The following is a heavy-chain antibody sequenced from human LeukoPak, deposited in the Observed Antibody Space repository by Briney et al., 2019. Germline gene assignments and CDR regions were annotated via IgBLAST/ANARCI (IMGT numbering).Heavy chain of an antibody. CDR2: INHSGSI. V-gene: IGHV4-34*01. Sequence: KPSETLSLTCAVYGGSFSGYYWSWIRQPPGKGLEWIGEINHSGSINYNPSLKSRVTISVDTSKNQFSLKLSSVTAADTAVYYCARARLTSYYYGSGSYSRRVVYFDYWGQGTLVTVSS. J-gene: IGHJ4*02. CDR1: GGSFSGYY. D-gene: IGHD3-10*01. CDR3: ARARLTSYYYGSGSYSRRVVYFDY.